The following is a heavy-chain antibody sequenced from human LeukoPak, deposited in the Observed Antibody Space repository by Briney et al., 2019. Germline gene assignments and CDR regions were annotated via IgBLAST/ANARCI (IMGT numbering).Heavy chain of an antibody. CDR2: ISATGGST. J-gene: IGHJ4*02. Sequence: GGSLRLSCAASGFTFSSYAMSWVRQAPGKGLEWVSSISATGGSTYYADSVKGRSTISRDNSKNTLYLHMNSLRAEDTAVYYCAADWPLDYWGQGTLVTVSS. CDR1: GFTFSSYA. V-gene: IGHV3-23*01. D-gene: IGHD3/OR15-3a*01. CDR3: AADWPLDY.